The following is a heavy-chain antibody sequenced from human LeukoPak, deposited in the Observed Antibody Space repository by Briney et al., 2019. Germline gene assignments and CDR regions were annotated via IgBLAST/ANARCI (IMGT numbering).Heavy chain of an antibody. V-gene: IGHV3-48*02. D-gene: IGHD3-22*01. CDR1: GFTFSSYS. CDR2: ISSSSTI. J-gene: IGHJ4*02. Sequence: PGGSLRLSCAASGFTFSSYSMNWVRQAPGKGLEWVSYISSSSTIYYADSVKGRFTISRDNAKNSLYLQMNSLRDEDTAVYYCARDHLHYYDSSGYTDWGQGTLVTVSS. CDR3: ARDHLHYYDSSGYTD.